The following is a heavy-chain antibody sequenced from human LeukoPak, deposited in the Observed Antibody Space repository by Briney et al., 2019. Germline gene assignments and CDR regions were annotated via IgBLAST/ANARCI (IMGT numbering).Heavy chain of an antibody. CDR2: ISGGGGST. Sequence: GGSLRLSCAASGFTFTSYSMNWVRQAPGKGLEWVSTISGGGGSTYYADSVKGRFTISRDNSKNTLYLQVNSLRAEDTAVYYCAKGGKWDVTPFAYWGQGTLVTVSS. V-gene: IGHV3-23*01. CDR1: GFTFTSYS. J-gene: IGHJ4*02. CDR3: AKGGKWDVTPFAY. D-gene: IGHD1-26*01.